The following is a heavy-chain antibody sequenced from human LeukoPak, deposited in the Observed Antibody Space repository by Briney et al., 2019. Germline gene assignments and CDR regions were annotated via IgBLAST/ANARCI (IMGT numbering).Heavy chain of an antibody. V-gene: IGHV3-23*01. CDR1: GFTLSSYA. J-gene: IGHJ4*02. CDR2: ISGSGADT. D-gene: IGHD3-10*01. Sequence: GGSLRLSCAASGFTLSSYATSWARQAPGKGLEWVSAISGSGADTYYADSVKGRFTISRDTAKNTLYLQMNSLRDEDTAVYYCAKQLDSGNYYPTGDDYWGQGTLVTVSS. CDR3: AKQLDSGNYYPTGDDY.